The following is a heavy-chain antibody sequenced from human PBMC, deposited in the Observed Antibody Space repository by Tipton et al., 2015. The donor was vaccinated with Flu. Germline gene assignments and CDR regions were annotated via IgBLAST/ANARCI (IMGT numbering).Heavy chain of an antibody. Sequence: TLSLTCTVSGGSISNYYWSWIRQPPGKGLEWIGYVHYSENTSYNPSLKSRVTMSLDTSKNQSSLRLSSVTVADTAVYYCTRQLEAATRSSSWGQGTLVTVSS. D-gene: IGHD1-1*01. V-gene: IGHV4-59*08. CDR3: TRQLEAATRSSS. J-gene: IGHJ4*02. CDR2: VHYSENT. CDR1: GGSISNYY.